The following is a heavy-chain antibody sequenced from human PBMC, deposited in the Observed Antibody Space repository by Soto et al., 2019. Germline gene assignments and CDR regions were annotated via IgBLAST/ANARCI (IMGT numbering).Heavy chain of an antibody. CDR1: GYSFTSYW. CDR3: ARRKDSSGWYNYGMDV. CDR2: IYPGDSDT. J-gene: IGHJ6*04. V-gene: IGHV5-51*01. Sequence: PGESLKISCKGSGYSFTSYWIGWVRQMPGKGLEWMGIIYPGDSDTRYSPSFQGQVTISADKSISTAYLQWSSLKASDTAMYYCARRKDSSGWYNYGMDVWGKGTTVTVSS. D-gene: IGHD6-19*01.